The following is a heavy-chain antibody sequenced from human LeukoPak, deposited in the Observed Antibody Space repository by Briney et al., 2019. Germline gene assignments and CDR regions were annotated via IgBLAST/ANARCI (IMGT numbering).Heavy chain of an antibody. V-gene: IGHV3-48*01. D-gene: IGHD2-8*01. CDR1: GFTFSSYS. CDR2: MSSSSSTI. Sequence: TGGSLRLSCAASGFTFSSYSMNWVRQAPGKGLEWVSYMSSSSSTIYYADSVKGRFTISRDNAKNSLYLQMNSLRAEDTAVYYCARDSEDIVLMVYAPNWFDPWGQGTLVTVSS. CDR3: ARDSEDIVLMVYAPNWFDP. J-gene: IGHJ5*02.